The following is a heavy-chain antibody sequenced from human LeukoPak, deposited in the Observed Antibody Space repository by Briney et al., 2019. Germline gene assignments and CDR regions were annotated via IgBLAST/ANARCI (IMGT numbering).Heavy chain of an antibody. CDR2: IKPDGSEK. D-gene: IGHD3-3*01. J-gene: IGHJ6*03. CDR3: ARDDQYYDFWSGYSSPGYYYYMDV. Sequence: SGGSLRLSCAASGFSFSSYWMAWVRQAPGKGLEWVANIKPDGSEKKYGDSVKGRFTISRDNAKNSVYLQMNSLRAEDTAVYYCARDDQYYDFWSGYSSPGYYYYMDVWGKGTTVTVSS. V-gene: IGHV3-7*01. CDR1: GFSFSSYW.